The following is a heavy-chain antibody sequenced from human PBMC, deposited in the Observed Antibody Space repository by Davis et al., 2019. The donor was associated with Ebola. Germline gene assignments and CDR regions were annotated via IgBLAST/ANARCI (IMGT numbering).Heavy chain of an antibody. CDR3: WGGGMDV. J-gene: IGHJ6*02. CDR1: GFTFSGSA. D-gene: IGHD3-16*01. Sequence: GESLKISCAASGFTFSGSAMHWVRQASGKGLEWVGRIRSKANSYATAYAASVKGRFTISRDDSKNTAYLQMNSLKTEDTAVYHCWGGGMDVWGQGTTVTVSS. V-gene: IGHV3-73*01. CDR2: IRSKANSYAT.